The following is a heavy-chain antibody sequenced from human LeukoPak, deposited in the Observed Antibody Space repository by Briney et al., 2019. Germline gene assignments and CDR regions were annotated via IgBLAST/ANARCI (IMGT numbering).Heavy chain of an antibody. Sequence: SETLSLTCAVYGGSFSGYYWSWIRQPPGKGLEWIGEINHSGSTNYNPSLKSRVTISVDTSKNQFSLKLSSVTAADTAVYYCARGPFLLEQYYFDYWGQGTLVTVSS. CDR1: GGSFSGYY. D-gene: IGHD1/OR15-1a*01. J-gene: IGHJ4*02. CDR3: ARGPFLLEQYYFDY. CDR2: INHSGST. V-gene: IGHV4-34*01.